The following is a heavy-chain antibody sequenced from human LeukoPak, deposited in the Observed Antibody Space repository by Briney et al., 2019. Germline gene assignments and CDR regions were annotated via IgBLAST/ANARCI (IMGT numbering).Heavy chain of an antibody. D-gene: IGHD7-27*01. V-gene: IGHV3-15*01. CDR2: IKSKSEGETT. CDR1: GFNFIDYS. J-gene: IGHJ4*02. CDR3: ATPPGYWGSAPFDY. Sequence: PGGSLRLSCAASGFNFIDYSMNWVRQAPGKGPEWLGHIKSKSEGETTDYAAPVKGRFTISRDDSRNTVYLQMNSLKMEDTAVYYCATPPGYWGSAPFDYWGQGTVVTVSS.